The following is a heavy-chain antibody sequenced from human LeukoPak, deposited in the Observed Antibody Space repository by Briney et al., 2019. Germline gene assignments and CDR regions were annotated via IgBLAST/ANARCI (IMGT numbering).Heavy chain of an antibody. Sequence: GGSLRLSCAAPGFTFSSYWMNWARQAPGKGLEWVASMNHNGNVNYYVDSVKGRFTISRDNAKNSLYLQMSNLRAEDTAVYFCARGGGLDVWGQGATVTVSS. J-gene: IGHJ6*02. V-gene: IGHV3-7*03. CDR3: ARGGGLDV. CDR1: GFTFSSYW. CDR2: MNHNGNVN. D-gene: IGHD3-16*01.